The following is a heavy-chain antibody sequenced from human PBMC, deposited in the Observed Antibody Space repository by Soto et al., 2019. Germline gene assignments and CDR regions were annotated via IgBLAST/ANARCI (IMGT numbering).Heavy chain of an antibody. J-gene: IGHJ6*03. CDR1: GGSISSYY. CDR3: AAQTPCSGGSCYLEELINYYYYYMDV. CDR2: IYYSGST. V-gene: IGHV4-59*08. D-gene: IGHD2-15*01. Sequence: QVQLQESGPGLVKPSETLSLTCTVSGGSISSYYWSWIRQPPGKGLEWIGYIYYSGSTNYNPSLKSRVTISVDTSKNQFSLKLSSVTAADTAVYYCAAQTPCSGGSCYLEELINYYYYYMDVWGKGTTVTVSS.